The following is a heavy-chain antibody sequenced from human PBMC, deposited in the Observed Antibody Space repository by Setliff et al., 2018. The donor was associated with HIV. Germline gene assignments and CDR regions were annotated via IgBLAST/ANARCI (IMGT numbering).Heavy chain of an antibody. V-gene: IGHV4-28*01. CDR3: ARTHYSFNLLEYYYYYYMDV. CDR2: IYYSGST. CDR1: DYSISTNEW. J-gene: IGHJ6*03. Sequence: SETLSLTCAVSDYSISTNEWWGWIRQPPGKGLEWIGYIYYSGSTNYNPSLKSRVTISVDTSKNQFSLKLSSVTAADTAVYYCARTHYSFNLLEYYYYYYMDVWGKGTTVTVSS. D-gene: IGHD4-4*01.